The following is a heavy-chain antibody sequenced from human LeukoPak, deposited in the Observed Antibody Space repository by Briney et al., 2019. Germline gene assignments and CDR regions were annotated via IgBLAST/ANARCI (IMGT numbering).Heavy chain of an antibody. CDR1: GFTFSSYG. D-gene: IGHD2-2*01. CDR2: IWYDGSNK. Sequence: GGSLRLSCAASGFTFSSYGMHWVRQAPGKGLEWVAVIWYDGSNKYYADSVKGRFTISRDNSKNTLYLQMNSLRAEDTAVHYCARGPWDYCSSTSCREVLFDYWGQGTLVTVSS. CDR3: ARGPWDYCSSTSCREVLFDY. V-gene: IGHV3-33*01. J-gene: IGHJ4*02.